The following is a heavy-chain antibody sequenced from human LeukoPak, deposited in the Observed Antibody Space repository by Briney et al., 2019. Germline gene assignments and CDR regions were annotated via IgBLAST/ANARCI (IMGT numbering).Heavy chain of an antibody. CDR1: GGSFSGYY. J-gene: IGHJ6*03. Sequence: SETLSLTCAVYGGSFSGYYWSWIRQPPGKGLEWIGEINHSGSTNYNPSLKSRVTISVDTSKNQFSLKLSSVTAADTAVYYCARGVGPYSSSWYLNRYYYYMDVWGKGTTVTVSS. CDR3: ARGVGPYSSSWYLNRYYYYMDV. D-gene: IGHD6-13*01. V-gene: IGHV4-34*01. CDR2: INHSGST.